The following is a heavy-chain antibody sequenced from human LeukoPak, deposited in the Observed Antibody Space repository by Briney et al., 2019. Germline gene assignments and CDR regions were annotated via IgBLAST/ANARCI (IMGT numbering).Heavy chain of an antibody. CDR1: GVSISSSNSY. J-gene: IGHJ4*02. CDR3: VRAGFGARVTDS. V-gene: IGHV4-39*01. CDR2: IYYSGNT. Sequence: SETLSLTCTVSGVSISSSNSYWGWIRQPPGKGLEWIGSIYYSGNTYYNASLKSQVSISIDTSKNQFSLRLTSVTAADTAVYYCVRAGFGARVTDSWGQGTLVTVSS. D-gene: IGHD3-10*01.